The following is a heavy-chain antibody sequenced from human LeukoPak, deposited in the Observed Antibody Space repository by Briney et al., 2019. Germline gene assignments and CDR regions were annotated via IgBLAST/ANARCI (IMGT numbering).Heavy chain of an antibody. J-gene: IGHJ5*01. D-gene: IGHD3-3*01. Sequence: SETLSFTCLVYGVSFIDYYWTWIRQPPGKGLEWIGEINHSGSTSYNPSLRSRVTISVDTSKNQFSLNMRSVTAADTAVYSWSASAPTDS. CDR1: GVSFIDYY. CDR3: SASAPTDS. CDR2: INHSGST. V-gene: IGHV4-34*01.